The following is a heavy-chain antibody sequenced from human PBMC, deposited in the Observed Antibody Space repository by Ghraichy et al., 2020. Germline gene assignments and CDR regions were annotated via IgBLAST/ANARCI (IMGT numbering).Heavy chain of an antibody. V-gene: IGHV4-39*01. CDR3: ATSAFGVVINLYYFDY. Sequence: SQTLTLTCTVSGGFVSSDSYYWGWIRQTPGKGLEWIASIYYNGYTYDNPSLKSRVTISVDMSKNQFALKLSSVTAADTAVYYCATSAFGVVINLYYFDYWGQGTLVTVSS. CDR1: GGFVSSDSYY. J-gene: IGHJ4*02. D-gene: IGHD3-3*01. CDR2: IYYNGYT.